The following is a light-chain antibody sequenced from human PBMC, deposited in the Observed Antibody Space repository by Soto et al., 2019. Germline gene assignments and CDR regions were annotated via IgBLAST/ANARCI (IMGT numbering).Light chain of an antibody. CDR1: QSVLFSSNNKNY. V-gene: IGKV4-1*01. Sequence: DIVMTQSPDSLAVSLGERATFNCKSSQSVLFSSNNKNYLAWYQQKSGQPPQLLIYWASTRESGVPDRFSGXXXXXXXXXXIXSLQAEDVAVYYCQQYYSTPVTFGQGTRLEIK. CDR3: QQYYSTPVT. J-gene: IGKJ5*01. CDR2: WAS.